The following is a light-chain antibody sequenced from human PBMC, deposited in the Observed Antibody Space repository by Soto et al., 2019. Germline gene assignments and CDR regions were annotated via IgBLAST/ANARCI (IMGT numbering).Light chain of an antibody. CDR1: SSDVGGYNY. V-gene: IGLV2-14*01. J-gene: IGLJ2*01. CDR3: SSYTSSSTLV. CDR2: DVS. Sequence: QSALTQPASVSGCPGQSITISCTGTSSDVGGYNYVSWYQQHPGKAPKLMIYDVSNRPSGVSIRFSGSKSGNTASLTISGLQAEDEADYSCSSYTSSSTLVFGGGTKVTVL.